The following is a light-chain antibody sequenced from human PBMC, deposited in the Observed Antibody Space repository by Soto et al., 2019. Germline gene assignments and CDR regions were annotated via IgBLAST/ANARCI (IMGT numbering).Light chain of an antibody. CDR2: GAP. V-gene: IGKV3-20*01. CDR3: PQYSDLPIT. Sequence: DIVFTLSPCTLSLYTGESAILSFRASQPVNNNYLASCQQKPGQAPRRLIYGAPRRAAGIPDRLSGSASGPDFPPTISGLEPKDFAVYFCPQYSDLPITFGQGTRLEIK. CDR1: QPVNNNY. J-gene: IGKJ5*01.